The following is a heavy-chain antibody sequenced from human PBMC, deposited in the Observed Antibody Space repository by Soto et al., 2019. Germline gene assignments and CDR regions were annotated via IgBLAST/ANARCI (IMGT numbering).Heavy chain of an antibody. V-gene: IGHV4-59*08. CDR1: GGSISSYY. D-gene: IGHD6-6*01. J-gene: IGHJ5*02. CDR3: ARQSRTLVVGP. Sequence: PSETLSLTCTVSGGSISSYYWSWIRQPPGKGLEWIGYIYYSGSTNYNPSLKSRVTISVDTSKNQFSLKLSSVTAADTAVYYCARQSRTLVVGPWGQGTLVTVSS. CDR2: IYYSGST.